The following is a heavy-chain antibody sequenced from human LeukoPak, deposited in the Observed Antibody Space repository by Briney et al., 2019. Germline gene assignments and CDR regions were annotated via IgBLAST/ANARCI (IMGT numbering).Heavy chain of an antibody. V-gene: IGHV4-59*08. J-gene: IGHJ3*02. D-gene: IGHD4-23*01. CDR3: ASVDYGGTNDAFDI. Sequence: PSETLSLTCTVSGGSISSYYWSWIRQPPGKGLEWIGYIYYSGSTNYNPSLKSRVTISVDTSKNQFSLKLSSVTAADTAVYYCASVDYGGTNDAFDIWGQGTMVTVSS. CDR1: GGSISSYY. CDR2: IYYSGST.